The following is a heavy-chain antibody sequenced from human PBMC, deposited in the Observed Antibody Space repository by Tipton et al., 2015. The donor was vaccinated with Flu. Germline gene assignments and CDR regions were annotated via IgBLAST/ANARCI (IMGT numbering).Heavy chain of an antibody. J-gene: IGHJ4*02. CDR2: IYYSGNT. V-gene: IGHV4-39*07. Sequence: LRLSCTVSGGSISSSSYYWGWIRQPPGKGLEWIGNIYYSGNTYYNPSLKSRVTISVDTSKNQFSLKLSSVTAADTAVYYCARETGGYFGSGAGNWGQGTLVTVSS. CDR1: GGSISSSSYY. D-gene: IGHD3-10*01. CDR3: ARETGGYFGSGAGN.